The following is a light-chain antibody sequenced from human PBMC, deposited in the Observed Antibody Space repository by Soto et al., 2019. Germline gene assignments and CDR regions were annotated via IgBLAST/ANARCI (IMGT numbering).Light chain of an antibody. CDR1: SSNIGAGYD. J-gene: IGLJ3*02. CDR2: DNN. V-gene: IGLV1-40*01. CDR3: QSYDSSLSGPV. Sequence: QSVLTQPPSVSGAPGQRVTISCTGSSSNIGAGYDVHWYQQLPRTAPKLLIYDNNNRPSGVPDRFSGSKSGTSASLAIIGLQAEDEAVYYCQSYDSSLSGPVFGGGTKLTVL.